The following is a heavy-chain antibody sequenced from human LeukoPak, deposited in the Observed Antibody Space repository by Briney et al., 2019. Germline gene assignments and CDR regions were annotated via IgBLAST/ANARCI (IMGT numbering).Heavy chain of an antibody. V-gene: IGHV4-34*01. J-gene: IGHJ4*02. Sequence: SETLSLTCAVYGGSFSGYYWSWIRQPPGKGLEWIGEINHSGSTSYIPSLKSRVTISVDTSKNQFSLKLSSVTAADTAVYYCARLLVEVGDDYWGQGTLVTVSS. CDR1: GGSFSGYY. D-gene: IGHD6-13*01. CDR3: ARLLVEVGDDY. CDR2: INHSGST.